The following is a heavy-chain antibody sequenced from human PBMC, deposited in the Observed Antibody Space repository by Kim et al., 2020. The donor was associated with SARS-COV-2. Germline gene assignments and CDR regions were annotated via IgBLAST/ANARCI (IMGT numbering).Heavy chain of an antibody. CDR2: IYSGGSST. J-gene: IGHJ3*02. V-gene: IGHV3-23*03. CDR1: GFTFNTYA. CDR3: AKDLKNFYDSSGQSEAFDS. Sequence: GGSLRLSCAASGFTFNTYAMSWVRQAPGKGLEWISAIYSGGSSTSFADSVKGRFTISRDNSKNTLYLQMNSLRVEDTALYYCAKDLKNFYDSSGQSEAFDSWGQGTMVTVSS. D-gene: IGHD3-22*01.